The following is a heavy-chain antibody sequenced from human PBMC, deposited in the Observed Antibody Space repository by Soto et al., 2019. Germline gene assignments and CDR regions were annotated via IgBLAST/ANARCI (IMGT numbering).Heavy chain of an antibody. V-gene: IGHV4-39*01. J-gene: IGHJ5*02. CDR3: ARRGVGAGRNWFDP. D-gene: IGHD1-26*01. CDR1: SGSISSSSYY. Sequence: QLQLQESGPGLVKPSETLSLTCTVSSGSISSSSYYWGWIRQPPGKGLEWIGSIYYSGSTYYNPSLKSRVTISVDTSKNQFSLKLSSVTAADTAVYYCARRGVGAGRNWFDPWGQGTLVTVSS. CDR2: IYYSGST.